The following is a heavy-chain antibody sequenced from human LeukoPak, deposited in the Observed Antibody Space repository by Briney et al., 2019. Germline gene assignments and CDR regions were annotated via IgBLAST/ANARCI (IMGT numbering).Heavy chain of an antibody. CDR2: ISGSGGTT. CDR1: GFTFSSYA. Sequence: PGGSLRLSCAASGFTFSSYAMSWVRQAPGKGLEGVSAISGSGGTTYYTDSAKGRFTISRDNTKITLYLQMDSLRAEDTAMYYCAKAPNSGGNCYDASDVWGQGTMVTVSS. V-gene: IGHV3-23*01. CDR3: AKAPNSGGNCYDASDV. J-gene: IGHJ3*01. D-gene: IGHD2-15*01.